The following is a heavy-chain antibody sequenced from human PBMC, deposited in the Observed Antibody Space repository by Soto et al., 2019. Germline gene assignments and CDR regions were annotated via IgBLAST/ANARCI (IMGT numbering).Heavy chain of an antibody. J-gene: IGHJ4*02. Sequence: EVQLVESGGGLVKPGGSLRLSWAASGFDFSNGWMSWVRQAPGKGLEWVGRIKSKIHGETTDYAAHVKGRFTISRDDSRNTLYLQMHSLQTDDTAVYYCSTDEWEWGQGTLVTVSS. CDR3: STDEWE. CDR1: GFDFSNGW. V-gene: IGHV3-15*05. D-gene: IGHD1-26*01. CDR2: IKSKIHGETT.